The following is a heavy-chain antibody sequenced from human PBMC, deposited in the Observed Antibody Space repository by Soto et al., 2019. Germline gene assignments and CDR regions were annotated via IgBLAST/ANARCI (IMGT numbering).Heavy chain of an antibody. CDR3: ARLEGLATISYYFDF. V-gene: IGHV4-39*01. D-gene: IGHD3-9*01. CDR2: IYYRGNT. Sequence: QLQESGPGLVKPSETLSLTCSVSGDSINSDKYYWGWIRQPPGKGLEWIGSIYYRGNTDYNPSLQTRVTISLDKSKIQFSLRLNSVTAADSAVYFCARLEGLATISYYFDFWGQGAQVTVSS. CDR1: GDSINSDKYY. J-gene: IGHJ4*02.